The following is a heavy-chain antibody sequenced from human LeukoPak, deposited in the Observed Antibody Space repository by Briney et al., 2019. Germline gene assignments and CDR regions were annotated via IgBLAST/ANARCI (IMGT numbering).Heavy chain of an antibody. D-gene: IGHD2-2*01. CDR1: GFTLSSYG. Sequence: PGGSLRLSCAASGFTLSSYGMHWVRQAPGKGLEWVAVIWYDGSNKYYADSVKGRFTISRDNSKNTLYLQMNSLRAEDTAVYYCARVSCSSTSCHFDYWGQGTLVTVSS. CDR3: ARVSCSSTSCHFDY. V-gene: IGHV3-33*01. J-gene: IGHJ4*02. CDR2: IWYDGSNK.